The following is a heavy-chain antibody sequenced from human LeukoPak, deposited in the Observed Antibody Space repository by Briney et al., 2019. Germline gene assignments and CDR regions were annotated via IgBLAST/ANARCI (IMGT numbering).Heavy chain of an antibody. D-gene: IGHD2-15*01. CDR2: IYYSGST. Sequence: SGPTLVKPSETLSLTCTVSGGSISSYYWSWIRQPPGKGLEWIGFIYYSGSTNYNPSLTSRVTISVDTFKNQFSLKLSSVTAADTAVYYCARTTEGYCRGRSCYSYYYYMDVSGKGTTVTVSS. V-gene: IGHV4-59*01. CDR3: ARTTEGYCRGRSCYSYYYYMDV. CDR1: GGSISSYY. J-gene: IGHJ6*03.